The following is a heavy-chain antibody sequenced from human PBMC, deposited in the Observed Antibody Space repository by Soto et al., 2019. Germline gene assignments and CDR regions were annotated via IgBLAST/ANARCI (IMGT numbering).Heavy chain of an antibody. CDR2: INHSGST. V-gene: IGHV4-34*01. CDR3: VSQRTTVITQAYFDY. D-gene: IGHD4-4*01. CDR1: GGSFSGYS. J-gene: IGHJ4*02. Sequence: PSETLSLTCAVYGGSFSGYSWSWIRQPPGKGLEWIGEINHSGSTNYNPSLKSRVTISVDTSKNQFSLNLNSVTASDTAVYFCVSQRTTVITQAYFDYWGPGALVTVSS.